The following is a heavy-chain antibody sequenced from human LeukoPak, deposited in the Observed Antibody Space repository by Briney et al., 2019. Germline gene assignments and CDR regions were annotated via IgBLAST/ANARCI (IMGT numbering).Heavy chain of an antibody. CDR1: GGSFSGYY. CDR2: ISYSGST. CDR3: ARTPAAMFWFDP. D-gene: IGHD2-2*01. Sequence: PSETLSLTCAVYGGSFSGYYWGWIRQPPGKGLEWIGSISYSGSTSYNPSLKSRVTISLDTSKNQFSLKVNSVIAADTAVYYCARTPAAMFWFDPWGHGTLVTVSS. J-gene: IGHJ5*02. V-gene: IGHV4-38-2*01.